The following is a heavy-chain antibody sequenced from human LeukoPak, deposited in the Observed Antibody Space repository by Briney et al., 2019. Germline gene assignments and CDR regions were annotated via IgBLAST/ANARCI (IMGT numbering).Heavy chain of an antibody. CDR1: GYTFTSYG. CDR3: ALSYYDFWGGYSNWFDP. Sequence: ASVKVSCKASGYTFTSYGISWVRQAPGQGLEWMGWISAYNGNTNYAQKLQGRVTMTTDTSTSTAYMELRSLRSDDTAVYYCALSYYDFWGGYSNWFDPWGQGTLVTVSS. V-gene: IGHV1-18*01. D-gene: IGHD3-3*01. CDR2: ISAYNGNT. J-gene: IGHJ5*02.